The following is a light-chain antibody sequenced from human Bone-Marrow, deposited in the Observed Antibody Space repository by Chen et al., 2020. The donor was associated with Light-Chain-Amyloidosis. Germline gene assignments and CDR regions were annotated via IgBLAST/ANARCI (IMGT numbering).Light chain of an antibody. V-gene: IGLV2-14*01. CDR2: EVP. Sequence: QSALTQPASVSGSPGQSITISCTGTSSDVGGDNHVSWYQQHPDTAPKLMIYEVPNRPSWVPDRFSGSKSDNTASLTISGLQTEDEADYFCSSYTSTNTLVFGSGTRVTVL. J-gene: IGLJ1*01. CDR1: SSDVGGDNH. CDR3: SSYTSTNTLV.